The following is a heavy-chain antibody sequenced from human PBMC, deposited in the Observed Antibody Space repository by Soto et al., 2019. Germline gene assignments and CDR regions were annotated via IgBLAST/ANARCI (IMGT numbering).Heavy chain of an antibody. V-gene: IGHV3-64*01. J-gene: IGHJ3*02. CDR2: ISSNGGST. D-gene: IGHD2-2*01. CDR3: GRYTTMPRRGAAFES. CDR1: GFTFSSYA. Sequence: GGSLRLSCAAPGFTFSSYAMHWVRQAPGKGLEYVSAISSNGGSTYYANSVKGRFTISRDNSKNTLYLQMGSLRAEDMAVYYCGRYTTMPRRGAAFESGGKGTMVTLSS.